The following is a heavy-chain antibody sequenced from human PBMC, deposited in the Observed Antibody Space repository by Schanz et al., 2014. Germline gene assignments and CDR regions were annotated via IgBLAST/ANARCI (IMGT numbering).Heavy chain of an antibody. D-gene: IGHD2-2*01. Sequence: QVQLVQSGAEVKKPGASVKVSCKASGYTFTSYDINWVRQATGQGLEWMGKINPSSGTTRIAQNFQGRLTVTRDTSTSTVNMELSSLRSEDTAVYYCARGGFFDSTSFDSWGQGTRVTVSS. V-gene: IGHV1-46*03. CDR3: ARGGFFDSTSFDS. J-gene: IGHJ4*02. CDR2: INPSSGTT. CDR1: GYTFTSYD.